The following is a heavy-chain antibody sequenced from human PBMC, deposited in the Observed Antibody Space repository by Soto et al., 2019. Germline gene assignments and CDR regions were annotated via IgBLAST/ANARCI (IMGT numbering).Heavy chain of an antibody. D-gene: IGHD2-2*01. J-gene: IGHJ6*02. CDR2: ISYDGSTK. V-gene: IGHV3-30*18. CDR1: GFTFSIYG. Sequence: GGSLRLSCAASGFTFSIYGMHWVRQAPGKGLEWVALISYDGSTKFYADSVKGRFTISRDNSKSTLNLEMNSLSAEDTAVYFCSEDAKKYHDYNHGMDGWGQGTTVTVSS. CDR3: SEDAKKYHDYNHGMDG.